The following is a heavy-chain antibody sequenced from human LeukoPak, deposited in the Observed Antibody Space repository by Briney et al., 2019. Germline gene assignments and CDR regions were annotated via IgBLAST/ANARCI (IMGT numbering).Heavy chain of an antibody. CDR3: ARGRPPDY. CDR1: GGSFSGYY. V-gene: IGHV4-34*01. Sequence: SETLSLTCAVYGGSFSGYYWSWIRQPPGKGLEWIGEINHSGSTNYNPSLKSRVTISVDTSKNQSSLKLSSVTAADTAVYYCARGRPPDYWGQGTLVTVSS. J-gene: IGHJ4*02. CDR2: INHSGST.